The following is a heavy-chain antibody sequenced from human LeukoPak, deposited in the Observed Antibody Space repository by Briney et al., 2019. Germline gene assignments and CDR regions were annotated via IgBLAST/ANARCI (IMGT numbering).Heavy chain of an antibody. Sequence: SETLSLTCAVFGGSFSGYYWSWIRQPRGTGLEWIGEINHSGGTDYNPSLKSRVTISGDSSENQFSLNLNSVTAPDTAVYYCARLSITLFGVVSAHFDHWGQGTLVTVSS. D-gene: IGHD3-3*01. V-gene: IGHV4-34*01. CDR1: GGSFSGYY. CDR2: INHSGGT. J-gene: IGHJ4*02. CDR3: ARLSITLFGVVSAHFDH.